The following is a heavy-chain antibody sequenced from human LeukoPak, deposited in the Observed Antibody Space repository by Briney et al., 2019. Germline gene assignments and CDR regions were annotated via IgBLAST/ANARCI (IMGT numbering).Heavy chain of an antibody. Sequence: GGSLRLSCAASGFTFSSYAMSWVRQAPGKGPEWVSVISGSGGSTYYADSVKGRFTISRDNAKNTLYLQMNSLRVEDTAVYYCNTVTYYNSRAPGDYWGQGTLVTVSS. CDR1: GFTFSSYA. D-gene: IGHD3-10*01. CDR2: ISGSGGST. CDR3: NTVTYYNSRAPGDY. V-gene: IGHV3-23*01. J-gene: IGHJ4*02.